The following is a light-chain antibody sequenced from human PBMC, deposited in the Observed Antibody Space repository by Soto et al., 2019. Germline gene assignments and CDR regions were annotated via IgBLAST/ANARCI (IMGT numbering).Light chain of an antibody. Sequence: EIVLTQSPGILSLSPGERASLSCGASQSISSSFLAWYQQKPGQAPRLLIYGASSRATGIPDRFSGTGSETDFTLTISRLEHEDFAVDYCQQYDNSPISFGQGTRLKIK. CDR1: QSISSSF. V-gene: IGKV3-20*01. J-gene: IGKJ5*01. CDR2: GAS. CDR3: QQYDNSPIS.